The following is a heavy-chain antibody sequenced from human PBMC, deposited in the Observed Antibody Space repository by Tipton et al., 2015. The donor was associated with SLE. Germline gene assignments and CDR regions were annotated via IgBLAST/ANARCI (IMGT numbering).Heavy chain of an antibody. CDR3: AKGADYYDTSGYQGDY. J-gene: IGHJ4*02. CDR1: GLTFSSYA. D-gene: IGHD3-22*01. Sequence: SLRLSCAASGLTFSSYAMSWVRQAPGKGLEWVSGISGSGGSTYYADSVKGRSTISRDNSKNTLYLQMNSLRAEDTAVYYCAKGADYYDTSGYQGDYWGRGTLVTVSS. CDR2: ISGSGGST. V-gene: IGHV3-23*01.